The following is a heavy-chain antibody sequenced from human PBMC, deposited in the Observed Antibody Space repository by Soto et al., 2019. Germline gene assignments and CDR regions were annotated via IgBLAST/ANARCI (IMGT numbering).Heavy chain of an antibody. J-gene: IGHJ1*01. V-gene: IGHV1-46*01. D-gene: IGHD2-15*01. Sequence: AFVKVSCKASGYTFTSYYMHGVRQAPGQGLEWMGIINPSGGSTSYAQKFQGRVTMTRDTSTSTVYMELSSLRSEDTAVYYCARDGATYCSGGSCYSVGEYFQHWGQGTLVTVSS. CDR3: ARDGATYCSGGSCYSVGEYFQH. CDR1: GYTFTSYY. CDR2: INPSGGST.